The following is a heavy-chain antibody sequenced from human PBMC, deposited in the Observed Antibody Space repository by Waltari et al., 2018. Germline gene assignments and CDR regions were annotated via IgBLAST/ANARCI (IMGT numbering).Heavy chain of an antibody. J-gene: IGHJ4*02. D-gene: IGHD2-15*01. V-gene: IGHV3-21*01. CDR3: ARLGCSGGSCLDY. CDR2: ISSSSSYI. Sequence: VQLVESGGGVVQPGGSLRLSCAASGFTFSSYGMHWVRQAPGKGLEWVSSISSSSSYIYYADSVKGRFTISRDNAKNSLYLQMNSLRAEDTAVYYCARLGCSGGSCLDYWGQGTLVTVSS. CDR1: GFTFSSYG.